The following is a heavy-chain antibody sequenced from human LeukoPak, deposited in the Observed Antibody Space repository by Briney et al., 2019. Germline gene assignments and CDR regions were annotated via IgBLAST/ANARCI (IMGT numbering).Heavy chain of an antibody. V-gene: IGHV3-23*01. D-gene: IGHD5-18*01. CDR2: INGDADAI. CDR1: GFAFNNYA. J-gene: IGHJ4*02. Sequence: GGSLRLSCTASGFAFNNYAMGWVRQAPGKGLEWVSLINGDADAIKYADSVKGRFTISRDNSKNTLSLQMNSLRAEDTAVYYCARDLGDTATRPYYFDYWGQGTLVTVSS. CDR3: ARDLGDTATRPYYFDY.